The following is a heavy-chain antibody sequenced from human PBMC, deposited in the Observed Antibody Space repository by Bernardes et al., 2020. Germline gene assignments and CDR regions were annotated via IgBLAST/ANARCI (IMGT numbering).Heavy chain of an antibody. J-gene: IGHJ4*02. CDR1: GGSISSSSYY. V-gene: IGHV4-39*01. CDR2: IYYSGST. CDR3: ARHSTTSSCY. Sequence: SETLSLTCTVSGGSISSSSYYWGWIRQPPGKGLEWIGSIYYSGSTYYNPSLKSRVTISVDTSKNQFSLKLSSVTAADTAVYYCARHSTTSSCYWGQGTLVTVSS. D-gene: IGHD1-26*01.